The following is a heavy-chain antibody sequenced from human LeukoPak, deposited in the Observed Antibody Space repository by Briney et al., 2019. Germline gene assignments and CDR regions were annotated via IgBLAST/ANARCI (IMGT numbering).Heavy chain of an antibody. Sequence: PSETLSLTCTVSGASISNYYWSWIRQTPEKGLEWMGHIHTSGASRYYPSLESRLTLSIDTSRNHLSLKLSSVTAADTAVYYCARHPRRGYSYGYIDYWGQGTLVTVSS. CDR1: GASISNYY. D-gene: IGHD5-18*01. J-gene: IGHJ4*02. V-gene: IGHV4-4*09. CDR3: ARHPRRGYSYGYIDY. CDR2: IHTSGAS.